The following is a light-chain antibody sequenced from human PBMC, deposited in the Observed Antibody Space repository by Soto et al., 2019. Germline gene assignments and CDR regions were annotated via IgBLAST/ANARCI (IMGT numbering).Light chain of an antibody. CDR1: QSVSSY. CDR2: DAS. Sequence: EIVLTQSPATLSLSPGERATLSCRASQSVSSYLACYQQQPGQHPRLLIYDASNRATSIPARFSGRGSGTDFTLTLSSLEPEYCAVYYCQQRSNWPPYTFCQGTKLEIK. V-gene: IGKV3-11*01. CDR3: QQRSNWPPYT. J-gene: IGKJ2*01.